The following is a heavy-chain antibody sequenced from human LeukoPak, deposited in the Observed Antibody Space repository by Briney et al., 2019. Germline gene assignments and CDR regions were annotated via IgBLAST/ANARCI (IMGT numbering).Heavy chain of an antibody. Sequence: SETLSVTRSLSGGSISSNYWSCIRQPPGKGLEWIGYIYDSGTTNYNPSLKSRVTISVDTSKNQFSLRLISVTAADTAIYYCARSRLYYNGFDSWGQGTLVTVSS. J-gene: IGHJ5*01. V-gene: IGHV4-59*01. CDR3: ARSRLYYNGFDS. CDR2: IYDSGTT. D-gene: IGHD2-8*01. CDR1: GGSISSNY.